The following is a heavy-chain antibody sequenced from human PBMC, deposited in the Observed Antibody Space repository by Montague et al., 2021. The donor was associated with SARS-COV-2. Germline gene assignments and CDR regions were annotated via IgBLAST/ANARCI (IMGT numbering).Heavy chain of an antibody. Sequence: SETLSLTCTVSGGSISSSNHYWSWIRQPPGKGLEWIGYISDRGNTKYNTSLKSRVTISVDTSKNQFSLKLSSVTAADTAVYYCARDKPDYDFWPGYGMDVWGQGTTVTVSS. CDR1: GGSISSSNHY. V-gene: IGHV4-61*01. CDR2: ISDRGNT. D-gene: IGHD3-3*01. CDR3: ARDKPDYDFWPGYGMDV. J-gene: IGHJ6*02.